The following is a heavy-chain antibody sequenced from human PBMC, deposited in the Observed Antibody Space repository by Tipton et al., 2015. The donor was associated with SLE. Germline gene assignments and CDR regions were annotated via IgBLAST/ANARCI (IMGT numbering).Heavy chain of an antibody. V-gene: IGHV4-39*07. J-gene: IGHJ3*02. CDR3: ARRGDAFDI. CDR1: GGSISSSSYY. CDR2: IYHSGST. Sequence: LRLSCTVSGGSISSSSYYWGWIRQPPGKGLEWIGSIYHSGSTYYNPSLKSRVTISVDTSKNQFSLKLSSVTAADTAVYYCARRGDAFDIWGQGTMVTVSS. D-gene: IGHD3-16*01.